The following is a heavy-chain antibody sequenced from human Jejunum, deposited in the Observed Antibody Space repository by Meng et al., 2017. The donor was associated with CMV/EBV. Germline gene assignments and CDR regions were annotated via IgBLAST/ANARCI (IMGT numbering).Heavy chain of an antibody. CDR1: GGSVRGHY. V-gene: IGHV4-34*01. J-gene: IGHJ4*02. D-gene: IGHD2-15*01. CDR2: MNPSGVT. Sequence: HVHIQKWGALLLMPSETLSLTCVCYGGSVRGHYWSWIRQTPGKGLEWIGEMNPSGVTIYNPSLKGRVTISVDTSKNQFSLKLTSVTAADTALYYCARELGYCSGGNCYGGTFDYWGQGTLVTVSS. CDR3: ARELGYCSGGNCYGGTFDY.